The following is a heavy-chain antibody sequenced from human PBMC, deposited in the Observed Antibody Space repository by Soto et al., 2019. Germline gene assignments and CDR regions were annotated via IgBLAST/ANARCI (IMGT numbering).Heavy chain of an antibody. CDR2: IYYSGST. Sequence: SETLSLTCTVSGGSISSYYWSWIRQPPGKGLEWIGYIYYSGSTNYNPSLKSRVTISVDTSKNQFSLKLSSVTAADTAVYYCARYLNYYYGMDVWGQGTTVTVSS. CDR3: ARYLNYYYGMDV. CDR1: GGSISSYY. J-gene: IGHJ6*02. D-gene: IGHD3-9*01. V-gene: IGHV4-59*01.